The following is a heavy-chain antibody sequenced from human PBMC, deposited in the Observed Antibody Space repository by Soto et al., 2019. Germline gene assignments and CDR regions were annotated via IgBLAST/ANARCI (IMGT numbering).Heavy chain of an antibody. CDR3: ARTYTSGWSLPFDY. Sequence: PGGSLRLSCAASGFTFNNYAMHWVRQAPGKGLEWVAVTSYDEKNKYHTDSVKGRFTISRDNSKNTLYLQMNNLRTEDTAVYYCARTYTSGWSLPFDYWGQGPLVTVSS. J-gene: IGHJ4*02. CDR1: GFTFNNYA. D-gene: IGHD6-19*01. CDR2: TSYDEKNK. V-gene: IGHV3-30*04.